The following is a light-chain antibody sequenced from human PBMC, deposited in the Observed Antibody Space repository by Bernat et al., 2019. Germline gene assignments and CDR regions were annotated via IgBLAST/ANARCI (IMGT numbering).Light chain of an antibody. CDR2: DVS. V-gene: IGLV2-14*03. J-gene: IGLJ1*01. Sequence: QSALTQPASVSGSPGQSITISCTGTSSDVGGYNYVSWYQQHPGKAPKLMIYDVSNRPSGVSNRFSGSKSGHTASLTISGLQAEDEADYYRSSYTSSSTLIFGTGTKVTVL. CDR1: SSDVGGYNY. CDR3: SSYTSSSTLI.